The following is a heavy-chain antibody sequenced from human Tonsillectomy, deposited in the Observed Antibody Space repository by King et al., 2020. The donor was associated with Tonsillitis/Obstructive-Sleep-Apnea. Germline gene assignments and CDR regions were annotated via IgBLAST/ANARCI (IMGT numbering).Heavy chain of an antibody. V-gene: IGHV3-64D*06. CDR3: VKDWGPYCSSTSCHDY. Sequence: VQLVESGGGLVQPGGSLRLSCSASGFTFSSYAMHWVRQAPGKGLEYVSAISSNGGSTYYADYVKGRFTISRDNSKNTLYLQMSSLRAEDTAVYYCVKDWGPYCSSTSCHDYWGQGTLVTVSS. D-gene: IGHD2-2*01. CDR1: GFTFSSYA. CDR2: ISSNGGST. J-gene: IGHJ4*02.